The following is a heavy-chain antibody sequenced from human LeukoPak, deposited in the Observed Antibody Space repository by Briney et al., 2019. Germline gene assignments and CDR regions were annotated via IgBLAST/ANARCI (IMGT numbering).Heavy chain of an antibody. CDR3: ARVGLQIVVVPAATTQTTYYYYMDV. Sequence: SETLSLTCAVSGYSISSGDYWGWIRQPPGKGLEWIGEINHSGSTNYSPSLKSRVTMSVDTSKNQFSLKLSSVTAADTAMYYCARVGLQIVVVPAATTQTTYYYYMDVWDTGTTVTVSS. CDR1: GYSISSGDY. D-gene: IGHD2-2*01. CDR2: INHSGST. V-gene: IGHV4-38-2*01. J-gene: IGHJ6*03.